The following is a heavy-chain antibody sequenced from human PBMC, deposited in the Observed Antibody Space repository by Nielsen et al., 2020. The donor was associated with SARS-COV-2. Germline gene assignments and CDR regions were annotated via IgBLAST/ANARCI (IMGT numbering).Heavy chain of an antibody. CDR1: DNTFFSYS. V-gene: IGHV1-18*04. J-gene: IGHJ4*02. CDR3: ARTYTSSSAFDY. Sequence: ASVKVSCKASDNTFFSYSIIWVRQAPGQGLEWMGRISANNGVVKYAQTLQDRVSMTADASTSTVYMDLRRLRSDDTAVYYCARTYTSSSAFDYWGQGTLVTVSS. CDR2: ISANNGVV. D-gene: IGHD6-6*01.